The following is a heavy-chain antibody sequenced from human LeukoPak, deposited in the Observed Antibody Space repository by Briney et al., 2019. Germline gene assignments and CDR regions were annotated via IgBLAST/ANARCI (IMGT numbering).Heavy chain of an antibody. CDR2: INGGGTTM. CDR1: GFTVSSNY. D-gene: IGHD1-20*01. CDR3: ARDATLLPGSPLYNWGVVDS. Sequence: PGGSLRLSCAASGFTVSSNYMSWIRQAPGKGLEWVSYINGGGTTMYYADSVKGRFTISRDNAKNSLFLQMNSLRAEDTAVYYCARDATLLPGSPLYNWGVVDSWGQGTLVTVSS. V-gene: IGHV3-11*01. J-gene: IGHJ4*02.